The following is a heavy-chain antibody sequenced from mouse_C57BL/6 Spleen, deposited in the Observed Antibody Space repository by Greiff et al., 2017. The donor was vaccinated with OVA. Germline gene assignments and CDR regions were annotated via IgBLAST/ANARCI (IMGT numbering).Heavy chain of an antibody. V-gene: IGHV1-18*01. CDR1: VYTFTDYN. Sequence: VQLQQSGPELVKPGASVKIPCKASVYTFTDYNMDWVKQSHGKSLEWIGDINPNNGGTIYNQKFKGKATLTVDKSSSTAYMELRSLTSEDTSVYYCARKRDGYLWYFDVWGTGTTVTVSS. J-gene: IGHJ1*03. CDR2: INPNNGGT. CDR3: ARKRDGYLWYFDV. D-gene: IGHD2-3*01.